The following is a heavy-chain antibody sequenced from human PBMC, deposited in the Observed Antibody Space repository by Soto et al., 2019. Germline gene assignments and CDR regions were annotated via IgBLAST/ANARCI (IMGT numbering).Heavy chain of an antibody. CDR1: GFTFSSYS. J-gene: IGHJ4*02. CDR2: ISSSSSTI. D-gene: IGHD6-13*01. CDR3: ARDSGGAAGTGVMDY. Sequence: GGSLRLSCAASGFTFSSYSMNWVRQAPGKGLEWVSYISSSSSTIYYADSVKGRFTISRYNSKNTLYLQMNSLRAEDTAVYYFARDSGGAAGTGVMDYWGQGTLVTVSS. V-gene: IGHV3-48*01.